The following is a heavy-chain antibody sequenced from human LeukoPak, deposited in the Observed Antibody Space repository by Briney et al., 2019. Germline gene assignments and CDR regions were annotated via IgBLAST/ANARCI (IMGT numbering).Heavy chain of an antibody. J-gene: IGHJ4*02. Sequence: PGGSLRLSCAASGFTFITYAMSWVRQAPGKGLEWIGSLYNSGSTYSNPSLKSRATISVDTSKNQCSLKLRSVTAADTAVYYCVIFPGYWGQGTLVTVSS. CDR3: VIFPGY. D-gene: IGHD2/OR15-2a*01. CDR2: LYNSGST. CDR1: GFTFITYA. V-gene: IGHV4-38-2*01.